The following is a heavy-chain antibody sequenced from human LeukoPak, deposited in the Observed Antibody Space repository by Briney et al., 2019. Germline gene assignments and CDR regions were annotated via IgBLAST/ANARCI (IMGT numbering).Heavy chain of an antibody. Sequence: GGSLRLSCAASGFTFSSYAMHWVRQAPGKGLEWGAVISYDGSNKYYADSVKGRFTISRDNSKNTLYLQMNSLRAEDTAVYYCARVGRGYSYGYFDYWGQGTLVTVSS. V-gene: IGHV3-30-3*01. CDR2: ISYDGSNK. J-gene: IGHJ4*02. D-gene: IGHD5-18*01. CDR3: ARVGRGYSYGYFDY. CDR1: GFTFSSYA.